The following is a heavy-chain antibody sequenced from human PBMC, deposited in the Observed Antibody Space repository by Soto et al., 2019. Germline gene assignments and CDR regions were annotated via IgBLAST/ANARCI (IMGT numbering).Heavy chain of an antibody. CDR2: IIPIFGTA. V-gene: IGHV1-69*12. Sequence: QVQLVRSGAEVKKPGSSVKVSCKASGGTFSSYAISWVRQAPGQGLEWMGGIIPIFGTANYAQKFQGRVTITADESTSTAYMELSSLRSEDTAVYYCATTREYYYDSSGSPFDYWGQGTLVTVSS. J-gene: IGHJ4*02. CDR3: ATTREYYYDSSGSPFDY. D-gene: IGHD3-22*01. CDR1: GGTFSSYA.